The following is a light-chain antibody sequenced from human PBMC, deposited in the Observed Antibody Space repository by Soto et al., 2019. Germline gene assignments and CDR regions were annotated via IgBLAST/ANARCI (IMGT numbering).Light chain of an antibody. Sequence: EIVMTQSPATLSVSPGERAPLSCRASQNVRTNLAWYQRKSCQAPRLIIYGASTRATGTPARISGSGSGTEFTLTISSLQSEDSAVYYGQQSKNWPLITFGQGTRLEIK. J-gene: IGKJ5*01. CDR2: GAS. V-gene: IGKV3-15*01. CDR1: QNVRTN. CDR3: QQSKNWPLIT.